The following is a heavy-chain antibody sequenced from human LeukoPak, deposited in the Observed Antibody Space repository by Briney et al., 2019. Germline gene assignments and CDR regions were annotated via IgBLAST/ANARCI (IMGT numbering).Heavy chain of an antibody. CDR2: ITGRGDAT. Sequence: GGSLRLSCAGSDFSFITYAMSWVRQAPGKGLEWVSSITGRGDATYYADSVKGRFTISRDNSKNTLYPQMNSLRAEDTAVYYCARDKGKQWRKNDYWGQGTLVTVSS. J-gene: IGHJ4*02. D-gene: IGHD6-19*01. CDR3: ARDKGKQWRKNDY. CDR1: DFSFITYA. V-gene: IGHV3-23*01.